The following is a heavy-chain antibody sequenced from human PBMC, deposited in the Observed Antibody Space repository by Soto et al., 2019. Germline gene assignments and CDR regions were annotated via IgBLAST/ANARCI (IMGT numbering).Heavy chain of an antibody. J-gene: IGHJ4*02. D-gene: IGHD1-1*01. CDR3: ARWEQRLFDF. Sequence: QVQLVESGGGVVQPGRSLRLSCAASGFSVSAYTVHWVRQAPGKGLEWVAVISSDGNHKYYTDSVKGRFAISRDTSTKTVFLQMSSLRTEDTAVYYSARWEQRLFDFRGQGALVTVSS. V-gene: IGHV3-30*09. CDR1: GFSVSAYT. CDR2: ISSDGNHK.